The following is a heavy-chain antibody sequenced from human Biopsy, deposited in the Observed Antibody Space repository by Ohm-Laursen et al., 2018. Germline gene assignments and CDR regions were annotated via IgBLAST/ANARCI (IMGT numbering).Heavy chain of an antibody. CDR3: VRGYSSSWSGYLDH. CDR1: GLTFDDHV. D-gene: IGHD3-3*01. Sequence: SLRLSCTASGLTFDDHVMHWARQAPGKGLEWVPGISWDGGSEGYADSVKGRFTISRDNAKNSLFLQMNSLTTEDTALYYCVRGYSSSWSGYLDHWGQGTLVTVSS. V-gene: IGHV3-9*01. J-gene: IGHJ4*02. CDR2: ISWDGGSE.